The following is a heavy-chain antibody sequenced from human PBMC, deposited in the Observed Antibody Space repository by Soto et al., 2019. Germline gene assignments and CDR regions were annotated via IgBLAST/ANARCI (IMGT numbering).Heavy chain of an antibody. CDR1: GGAVSSGTYY. V-gene: IGHV4-61*01. CDR3: TRGPPRVQWFDP. Sequence: PSETLSLTCTASGGAVSSGTYYWSWIRQPPGKGLEWIGHIYFTGSTNYNPSLKSRVTMSLDTSRNQFSLKLSSVTAADTAVYYCTRGPPRVQWFDPWGLGTLVTVS. CDR2: IYFTGST. J-gene: IGHJ5*02.